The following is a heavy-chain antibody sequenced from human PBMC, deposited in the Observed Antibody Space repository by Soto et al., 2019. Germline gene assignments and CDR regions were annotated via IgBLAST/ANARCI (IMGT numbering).Heavy chain of an antibody. D-gene: IGHD6-19*01. Sequence: QVQLVESGGGVVQPGRSLRLSCAASGFTFSSYAMHWVRQAPGKGLEWVAVISYDGSNKYYADSVKGRFTISRDNSKNTLYLHMNSLRAEDTAVYYCARESSGWRNFDYWGQGTLVTVSS. J-gene: IGHJ4*02. CDR1: GFTFSSYA. CDR2: ISYDGSNK. V-gene: IGHV3-30-3*01. CDR3: ARESSGWRNFDY.